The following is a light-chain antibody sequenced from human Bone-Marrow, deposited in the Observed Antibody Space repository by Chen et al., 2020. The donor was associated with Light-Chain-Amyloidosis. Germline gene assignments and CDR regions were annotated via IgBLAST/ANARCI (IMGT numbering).Light chain of an antibody. V-gene: IGKV3-11*01. CDR1: QRVSSY. Sequence: EIVLTQSPATLSLSPGERATLSCRASQRVSSYLAWFQQKPGQAPRLLIYAASNRATGIPGRFSGSGSGTDFTLTISSLEPEDFAVYYCQQRSNWRVTFGGGTKVEIK. J-gene: IGKJ4*01. CDR3: QQRSNWRVT. CDR2: AAS.